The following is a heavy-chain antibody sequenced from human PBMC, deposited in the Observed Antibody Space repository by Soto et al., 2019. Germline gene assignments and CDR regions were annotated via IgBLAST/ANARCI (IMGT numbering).Heavy chain of an antibody. CDR1: GGSISSSSYY. Sequence: SETLSLTCTVSGGSISSSSYYWGWIRQPPGKGLEWIGSIYYSGSTYYNPSLKSRVTISVDMSKNQFSLKLSSVTAADTAVYYCARGVIAARLSPLLYWGQGTLVTVSS. CDR3: ARGVIAARLSPLLY. V-gene: IGHV4-39*01. CDR2: IYYSGST. D-gene: IGHD6-6*01. J-gene: IGHJ4*02.